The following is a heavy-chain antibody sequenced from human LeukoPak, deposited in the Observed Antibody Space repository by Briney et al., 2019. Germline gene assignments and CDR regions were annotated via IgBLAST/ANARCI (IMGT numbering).Heavy chain of an antibody. V-gene: IGHV4-59*08. D-gene: IGHD4-17*01. CDR1: GGSISSYY. CDR3: ARLPAVTFFDY. Sequence: SETLSLTCTVSGGSISSYYWSWIRQPPGKGLEWIGYIYYSGSTNYNPSLKSRVTISVDTSKNQFSLRLSSVTAADTAVYYCARLPAVTFFDYWGQGTLVTVSS. CDR2: IYYSGST. J-gene: IGHJ4*02.